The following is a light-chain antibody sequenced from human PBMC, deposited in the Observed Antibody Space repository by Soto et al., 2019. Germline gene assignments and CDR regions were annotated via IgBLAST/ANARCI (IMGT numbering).Light chain of an antibody. CDR2: HAS. Sequence: EIVVTQSPGTLSLSPGERATLSCKASPSVSSYLPWYQQKPGQSPRLLIYHASARATGVPARLSGSGSGTEFTLTISSMQHEDVAVSYCQQYDYWLPWTFGEGTKVDIK. J-gene: IGKJ1*01. V-gene: IGKV3-15*01. CDR1: PSVSSY. CDR3: QQYDYWLPWT.